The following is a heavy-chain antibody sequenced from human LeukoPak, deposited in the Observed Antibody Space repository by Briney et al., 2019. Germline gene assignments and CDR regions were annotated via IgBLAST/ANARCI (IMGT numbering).Heavy chain of an antibody. J-gene: IGHJ6*03. D-gene: IGHD2-15*01. CDR2: INHSGST. CDR1: GGSFSGYY. CDR3: ARASGYCSGGSCYFEGLFYYYYMDV. V-gene: IGHV4-34*01. Sequence: SETLSLTCAVYGGSFSGYYWSWIRQPPGKGLEWIGEINHSGSTNYNPSLKSRVTISVDTSKNQFSLKLSSVTAADTAVYYCARASGYCSGGSCYFEGLFYYYYMDVWGKGTTVTVSS.